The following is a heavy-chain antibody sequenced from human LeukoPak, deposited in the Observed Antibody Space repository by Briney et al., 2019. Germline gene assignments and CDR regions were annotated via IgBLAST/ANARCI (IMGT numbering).Heavy chain of an antibody. CDR3: ARPEGYQLLGWFDP. V-gene: IGHV1-2*02. J-gene: IGHJ5*02. CDR2: INPNSGGT. Sequence: ASVKVSCKASGYTFTGYYMHWVRQAPGQGLEWMGWINPNSGGTNYAQKFQGRVTMTRDTSISTAYMELSRLRSDDTAVYYCARPEGYQLLGWFDPWGQGTLVTVSS. CDR1: GYTFTGYY. D-gene: IGHD2-2*01.